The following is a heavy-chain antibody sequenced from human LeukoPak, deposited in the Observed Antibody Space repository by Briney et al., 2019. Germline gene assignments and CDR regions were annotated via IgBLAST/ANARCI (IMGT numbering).Heavy chain of an antibody. CDR1: GGSTSSSSYY. V-gene: IGHV4-39*01. J-gene: IGHJ6*03. CDR2: IYYSGST. Sequence: PSETLSLTCTVSGGSTSSSSYYWGWIRQPPGKGLEWIGSIYYSGSTYYNPSLKSRVTISVDTSKNQFSLKLSSVTAADTAVYYCARLRANYYMDVWGKGTTVTISS. CDR3: ARLRANYYMDV.